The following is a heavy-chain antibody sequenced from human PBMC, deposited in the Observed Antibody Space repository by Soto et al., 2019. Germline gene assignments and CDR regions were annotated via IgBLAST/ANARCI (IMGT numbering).Heavy chain of an antibody. J-gene: IGHJ4*02. Sequence: QVQLQESGSGLVKPSQTLSLTCAVSGGSISSGGYSWSWIRQPPGKGLEWIGRIYPSGSTDYNPSLKSRVTISIDRSRNQSSLNLSSVTAADTAVYFCARRILAAAAFDSWGQGTLVTVSS. D-gene: IGHD6-25*01. CDR3: ARRILAAAAFDS. CDR1: GGSISSGGYS. CDR2: IYPSGST. V-gene: IGHV4-30-2*01.